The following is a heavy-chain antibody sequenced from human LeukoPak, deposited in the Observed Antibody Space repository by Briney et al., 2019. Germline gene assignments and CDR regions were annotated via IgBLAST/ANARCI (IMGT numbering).Heavy chain of an antibody. CDR1: GFTFSSFW. D-gene: IGHD5-18*01. CDR3: TTDTAMAYDAFDI. J-gene: IGHJ3*02. Sequence: GGSLRLSCAASGFTFSSFWMSWVRQAPGKGLEWVANIKQDGSDKYYVDSVKGRFTISRDNAKNSLYIQMNSLRAEDTAVYYCTTDTAMAYDAFDIWGQGTMVTVSS. CDR2: IKQDGSDK. V-gene: IGHV3-7*01.